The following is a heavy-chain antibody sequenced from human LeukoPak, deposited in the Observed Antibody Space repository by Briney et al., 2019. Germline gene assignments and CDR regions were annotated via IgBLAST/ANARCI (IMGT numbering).Heavy chain of an antibody. CDR3: ARDAWHGSGQVDY. CDR1: GFTFSSYW. CDR2: INQDGSEK. J-gene: IGHJ4*02. V-gene: IGHV3-7*01. D-gene: IGHD3-10*01. Sequence: GGSLRLSCATSGFTFSSYWMSWVRQAPGKGLEWVAYINQDGSEKNYADSVKGRFTVSRDNAKNSLFLEMNSLRAEDTAVYYCARDAWHGSGQVDYWGQGTLVTVSS.